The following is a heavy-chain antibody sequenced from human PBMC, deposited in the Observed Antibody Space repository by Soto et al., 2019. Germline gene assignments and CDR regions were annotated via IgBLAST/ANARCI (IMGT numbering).Heavy chain of an antibody. CDR3: AKLGGSGTYFHFDY. Sequence: GGSLRLSCEASGFPFINFAMNWVRQSPGKGLEWVSSISGSGGRTWYADSVRGRFTISRDNSQNTLYLQMNSLRGEDTAVYYCAKLGGSGTYFHFDYWGQGALVTVSS. CDR1: GFPFINFA. V-gene: IGHV3-23*01. CDR2: ISGSGGRT. D-gene: IGHD3-10*01. J-gene: IGHJ4*02.